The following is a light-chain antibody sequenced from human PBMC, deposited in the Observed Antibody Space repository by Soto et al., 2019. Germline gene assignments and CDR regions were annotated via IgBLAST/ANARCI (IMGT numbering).Light chain of an antibody. CDR1: QSISSW. CDR3: QQYNSYSWT. CDR2: DAS. Sequence: DIQMTQSPSTLSASVGDRVTITCRARQSISSWLAWYQQKPGKAPKLLIYDASSLESGVPSRFSGSGSGTEFPLTISSLQPDDFANYYCQQYNSYSWTFGQGTKVEIK. V-gene: IGKV1-5*01. J-gene: IGKJ1*01.